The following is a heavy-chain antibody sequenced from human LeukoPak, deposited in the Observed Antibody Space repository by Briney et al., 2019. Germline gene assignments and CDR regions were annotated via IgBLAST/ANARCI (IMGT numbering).Heavy chain of an antibody. CDR3: ARGYDSSGARMDV. CDR1: GFTFSRYD. V-gene: IGHV3-13*04. J-gene: IGHJ6*02. Sequence: GGSLRLSCAASGFTFSRYDMHWVRQGTGKGLERVSAIGTGGDTHYPGSVKGRFTISRENAKNSLYLQMNSLRAGDTAVYYCARGYDSSGARMDVWGQGTTVTVSS. CDR2: IGTGGDT. D-gene: IGHD3-22*01.